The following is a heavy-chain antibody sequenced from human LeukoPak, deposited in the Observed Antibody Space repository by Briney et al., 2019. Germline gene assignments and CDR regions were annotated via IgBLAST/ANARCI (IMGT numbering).Heavy chain of an antibody. CDR1: GGSISSCSYY. CDR2: IYYSGST. D-gene: IGHD3-10*01. Sequence: SETLSLTCTVSGGSISSCSYYWGWIRQPPGKGLEWIGSIYYSGSTYYNPSLKSRVTISVDTSKNQFSLKLSSVTAADTAVYYCARRCITMVRGVTYWFDPWGQGTLVTVSS. CDR3: ARRCITMVRGVTYWFDP. J-gene: IGHJ5*02. V-gene: IGHV4-39*01.